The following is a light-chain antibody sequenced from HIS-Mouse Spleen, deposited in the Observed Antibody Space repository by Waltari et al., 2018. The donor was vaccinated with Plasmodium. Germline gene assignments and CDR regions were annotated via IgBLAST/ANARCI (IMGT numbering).Light chain of an antibody. CDR2: ASS. Sequence: DIQMNQSPSSLSASVGDRVTITCRASQSISSYVNWYQQKPGKAPKLLIYASSRLQSGVPSRFSGSGSGTDFTLTISILQPEDFATYCCQQNDNTWTFGQGTKVEIK. CDR1: QSISSY. J-gene: IGKJ1*01. CDR3: QQNDNTWT. V-gene: IGKV1-39*01.